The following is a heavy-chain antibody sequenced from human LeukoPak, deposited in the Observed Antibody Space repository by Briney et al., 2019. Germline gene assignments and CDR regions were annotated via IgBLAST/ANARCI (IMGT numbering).Heavy chain of an antibody. CDR3: AICFNYDILTGPRCAFDI. D-gene: IGHD3-9*01. CDR1: GGSISSYY. V-gene: IGHV4-59*01. CDR2: IYYSGST. Sequence: SETLSLTCTVSGGSISSYYWSWIRQPPGKGLEWIGYIYYSGSTNYNPSLKSRVTISVDTSKNQFSLKLSSVTAADTAVYYCAICFNYDILTGPRCAFDIWGQGTMVTVSS. J-gene: IGHJ3*02.